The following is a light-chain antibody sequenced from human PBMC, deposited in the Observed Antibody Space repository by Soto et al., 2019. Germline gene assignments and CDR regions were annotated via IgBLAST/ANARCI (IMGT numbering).Light chain of an antibody. CDR1: QSVLYSSNNKNN. Sequence: DIVMTHSPDSLAVSLGERATINCKSSQSVLYSSNNKNNLAWYQQRPGQPPKLLIYWASTRESGVPDRFSGSGSGTDFTLTITSLQAEDVAVYYCQQYESTPPTFGQGTKLEIK. V-gene: IGKV4-1*01. CDR2: WAS. J-gene: IGKJ2*01. CDR3: QQYESTPPT.